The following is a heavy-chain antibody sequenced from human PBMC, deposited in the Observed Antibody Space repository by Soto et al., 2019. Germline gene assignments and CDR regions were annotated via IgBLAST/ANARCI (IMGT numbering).Heavy chain of an antibody. D-gene: IGHD1-1*01. CDR2: IKSKTDGGTT. CDR3: TTGRDDLLY. J-gene: IGHJ4*02. V-gene: IGHV3-15*07. Sequence: EVQLVESGGGLVKPGGSLRLSCAVSGFTFSKVWMNWVRQAPGKGLEWVGRIKSKTDGGTTDYAAAVKSRFTITRDDSKDTLYLQMNSLKTEDTAVYFCTTGRDDLLYWGQGTLVTVSS. CDR1: GFTFSKVW.